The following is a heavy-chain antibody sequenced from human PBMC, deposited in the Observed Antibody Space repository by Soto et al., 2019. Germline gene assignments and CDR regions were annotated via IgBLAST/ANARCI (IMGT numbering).Heavy chain of an antibody. J-gene: IGHJ6*04. D-gene: IGHD6-13*01. CDR3: ARDARYRSNRHAFDV. V-gene: IGHV3-30-3*01. Sequence: PGGSLRLSCAASGFTFSSYAMHWVRQAPGKGLEWVAVISYDGSNKYYADSVKGRFTISRDNSKNTLYLQMNSLRAEDTAVYYFARDARYRSNRHAFDVWGKGTTVTVSS. CDR2: ISYDGSNK. CDR1: GFTFSSYA.